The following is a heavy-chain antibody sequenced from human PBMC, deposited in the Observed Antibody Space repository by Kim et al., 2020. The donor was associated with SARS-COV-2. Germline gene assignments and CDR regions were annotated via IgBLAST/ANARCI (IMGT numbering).Heavy chain of an antibody. Sequence: GGYLRLSCAAYGFTFSSYAMSWVRQAPGKGLEWVSVIYSGGSSTYYADSVKGRFTISRDNSKNTLYLQMNSLRAEDTAVYYCAKGWYLGYCSSTSCSKYSYGPRPIDYWGQGTLVTVSS. CDR3: AKGWYLGYCSSTSCSKYSYGPRPIDY. CDR1: GFTFSSYA. J-gene: IGHJ4*02. D-gene: IGHD2-2*01. V-gene: IGHV3-23*03. CDR2: IYSGGSST.